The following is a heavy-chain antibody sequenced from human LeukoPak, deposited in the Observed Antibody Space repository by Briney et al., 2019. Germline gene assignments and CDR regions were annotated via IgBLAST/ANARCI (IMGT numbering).Heavy chain of an antibody. Sequence: GGSLRLSCAASGFTFSSYGVHWVRQAPGKGLEWVAVISYDGSNKYYADSVKGRFTISRDNSKNTLYLQMNSLRAEDTAVYYCAKDLELGIYNWFDPWGQGTLATVSS. D-gene: IGHD5-24*01. V-gene: IGHV3-30*18. J-gene: IGHJ5*02. CDR1: GFTFSSYG. CDR3: AKDLELGIYNWFDP. CDR2: ISYDGSNK.